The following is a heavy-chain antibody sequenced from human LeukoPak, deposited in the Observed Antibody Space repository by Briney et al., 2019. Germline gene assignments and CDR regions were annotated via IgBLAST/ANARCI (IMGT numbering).Heavy chain of an antibody. Sequence: SETLSLTCTVSGGSISSYYWTWIRQSAGKGLEWIGRMYTSGSTKYSPSFESRVTMSGDAPKNQFSLRLNSVTAADTAIYYCARIYSRGWSLDYWGPGTLVTVSS. V-gene: IGHV4-4*07. CDR3: ARIYSRGWSLDY. CDR2: MYTSGST. CDR1: GGSISSYY. D-gene: IGHD6-19*01. J-gene: IGHJ4*02.